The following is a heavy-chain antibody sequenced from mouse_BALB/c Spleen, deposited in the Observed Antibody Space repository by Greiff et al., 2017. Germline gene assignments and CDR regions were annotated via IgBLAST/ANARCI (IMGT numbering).Heavy chain of an antibody. CDR1: GFTFSSYG. Sequence: DVKLVESGGGLVQPGGSLRLSCAASGFTFSSYGMSWVRQTPDKRLEWVATISSGGSYTYYPDSVKGRFTISRDNAKNTLYLQMSSLKSEDTAMYYCARHPTTAYYFDYWGQGTTLTVSS. D-gene: IGHD1-2*01. V-gene: IGHV5-6*03. J-gene: IGHJ2*01. CDR2: ISSGGSYT. CDR3: ARHPTTAYYFDY.